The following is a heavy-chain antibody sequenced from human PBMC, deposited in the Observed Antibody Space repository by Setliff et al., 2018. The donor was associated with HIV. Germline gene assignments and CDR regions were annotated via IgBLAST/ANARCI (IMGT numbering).Heavy chain of an antibody. V-gene: IGHV4-4*07. Sequence: SETLSLTCTVSGGSIDHYYWSWIRQPAGKGLEWIGRLYSRGSTTYNPSLRSRATMSADTSKNLFSLKLRSVTAADTAVYYCAKSPVGANGWFDSWGQGVLVNVSS. D-gene: IGHD1-26*01. CDR1: GGSIDHYY. CDR2: LYSRGST. J-gene: IGHJ5*01. CDR3: AKSPVGANGWFDS.